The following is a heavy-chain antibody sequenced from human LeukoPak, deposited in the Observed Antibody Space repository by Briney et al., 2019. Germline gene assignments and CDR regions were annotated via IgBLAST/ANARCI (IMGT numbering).Heavy chain of an antibody. CDR2: IREDGSEK. J-gene: IGHJ6*03. CDR1: GFTFSSYW. CDR3: ARLNYDFWSGVWEGYYMDV. Sequence: GGSLRLSCAASGFTFSSYWMTWVCQAPGKGLEWVANIREDGSEKYYVDSVKGRFTISRDNAKNSLYLQVNGLRAEDTAVYYCARLNYDFWSGVWEGYYMDVWGKGTTVTVSS. D-gene: IGHD3-3*01. V-gene: IGHV3-7*01.